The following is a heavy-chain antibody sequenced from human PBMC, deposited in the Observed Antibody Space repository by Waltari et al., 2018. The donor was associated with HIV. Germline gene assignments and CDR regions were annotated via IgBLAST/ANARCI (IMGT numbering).Heavy chain of an antibody. CDR3: AGIVHRASYSMDV. V-gene: IGHV4-34*02. CDR1: GGSLGTYY. D-gene: IGHD2-21*01. J-gene: IGHJ6*02. Sequence: QVQLQQWGAGLLKPSETLSVTCTVSGGSLGTYYWNWVRHCPGKGLEWIGEINPSGGTTYKPSLKGRVTISRDWSKNLFSLKLTSVTAADTALYYCAGIVHRASYSMDVWGQGTTVTVSS. CDR2: INPSGGT.